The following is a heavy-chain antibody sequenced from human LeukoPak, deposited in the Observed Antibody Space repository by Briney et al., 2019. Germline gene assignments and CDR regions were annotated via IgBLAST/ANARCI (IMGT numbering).Heavy chain of an antibody. CDR1: GFTFSSYG. D-gene: IGHD1-26*01. V-gene: IGHV3-30*02. CDR3: AKDKGELRYFDY. CDR2: IRYDGSNK. J-gene: IGHJ4*02. Sequence: GSLRLSCAASGFTFSSYGMHWVRQAPGKGLEWVAFIRYDGSNKYYADSVKGRFTISRDNSKNTLYLQMNSLRAEDTAVYYCAKDKGELRYFDYWGQGTLVTVSS.